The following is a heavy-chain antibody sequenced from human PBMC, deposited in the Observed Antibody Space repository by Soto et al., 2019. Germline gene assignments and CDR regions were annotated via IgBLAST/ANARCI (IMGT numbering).Heavy chain of an antibody. J-gene: IGHJ6*02. Sequence: GGSLRRSCRKSACSFSNYGMSWVRQAPGKGLEWVSGISGSGGSTYYADSVKGRFAISRDNSKNTLYLQINSLRVEDTAVYYCAKMEGPTAYYYAMDVWAQGTTVTVYS. CDR1: ACSFSNYG. CDR3: AKMEGPTAYYYAMDV. V-gene: IGHV3-23*01. CDR2: ISGSGGST. D-gene: IGHD1-1*01.